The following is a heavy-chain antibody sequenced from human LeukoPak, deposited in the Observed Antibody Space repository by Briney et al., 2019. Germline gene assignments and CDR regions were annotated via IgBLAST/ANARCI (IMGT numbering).Heavy chain of an antibody. CDR2: INPNSGGT. CDR1: GYTFTGYY. D-gene: IGHD3-22*01. J-gene: IGHJ6*02. V-gene: IGHV1-2*02. Sequence: GASVKVSCKASGYTFTGYYMHWVRQAPGQGLEWMGWINPNSGGTNYAQKFQGRVTMTRDTSISTAYMELSRLRSDDTAVYYCARDRAYDSSGYYYAYYYYYGMDVWGQGTTVTVSS. CDR3: ARDRAYDSSGYYYAYYYYYGMDV.